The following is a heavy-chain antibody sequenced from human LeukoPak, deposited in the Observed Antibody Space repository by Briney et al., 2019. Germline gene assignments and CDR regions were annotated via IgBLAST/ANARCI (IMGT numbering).Heavy chain of an antibody. D-gene: IGHD5-24*01. J-gene: IGHJ4*02. V-gene: IGHV3-30*01. CDR3: ARDGRDGYNLDY. CDR2: ISYDGSNK. CDR1: GFTFSSYA. Sequence: GRSLRLSCAASGFTFSSYAMHWVRQAPGKGLEWVAVISYDGSNKYYADSVKGRFTISRDNSKNTLCLQMNSLRAEDTAVYYCARDGRDGYNLDYWGQGTLVTVSS.